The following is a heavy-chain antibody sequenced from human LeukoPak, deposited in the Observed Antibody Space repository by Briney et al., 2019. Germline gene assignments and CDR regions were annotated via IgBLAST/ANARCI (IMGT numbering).Heavy chain of an antibody. Sequence: GGSLRLSCVASGFTFSSYGMHWVRQAPGKGLEWVSAISGSGGSTYYADSVKGRFTISRDNSKNTLYLQMNSLRAEDTAVYYCAKGVVVAPDVTPFDYWGQGTLVTVSS. V-gene: IGHV3-23*01. CDR3: AKGVVVAPDVTPFDY. J-gene: IGHJ4*02. CDR2: ISGSGGST. CDR1: GFTFSSYG. D-gene: IGHD2-2*01.